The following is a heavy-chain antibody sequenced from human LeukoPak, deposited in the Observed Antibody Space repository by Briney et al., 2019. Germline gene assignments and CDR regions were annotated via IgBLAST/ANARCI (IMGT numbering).Heavy chain of an antibody. Sequence: GGSLRLTCAASGFTFSNYAMRWVRQAPGKGLEWVANIKQDGSDKYYLDSVKGRFTISRDSAKNSLYLQMNSLRAEDTAVYYCARERTSLFDYWGQGTLVTVSS. J-gene: IGHJ4*02. CDR3: ARERTSLFDY. CDR1: GFTFSNYA. V-gene: IGHV3-7*01. CDR2: IKQDGSDK. D-gene: IGHD1-7*01.